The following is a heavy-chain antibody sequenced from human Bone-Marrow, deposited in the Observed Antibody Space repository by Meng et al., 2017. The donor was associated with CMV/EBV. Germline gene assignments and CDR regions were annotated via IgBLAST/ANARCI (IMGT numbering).Heavy chain of an antibody. V-gene: IGHV4-34*01. J-gene: IGHJ5*02. Sequence: SFSGYYGSWIRQPPGKGLEWIGEINHSGSTNYNPSLKSRVTISVDTSKNQFSLKLSSVTAADTAVYYCARGRVIFGVVIAARGWFDPWGQGTLVTVSS. CDR1: SFSGYY. CDR3: ARGRVIFGVVIAARGWFDP. D-gene: IGHD3-3*01. CDR2: INHSGST.